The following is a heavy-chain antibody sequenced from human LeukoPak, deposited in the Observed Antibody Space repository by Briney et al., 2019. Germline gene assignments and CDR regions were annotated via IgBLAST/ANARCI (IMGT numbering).Heavy chain of an antibody. J-gene: IGHJ4*02. CDR2: IYYSGST. CDR3: AREQWLAHFDY. D-gene: IGHD6-19*01. CDR1: GGSISSGGYY. V-gene: IGHV4-31*03. Sequence: PSQTLSLTCTVSGGSISSGGYYWSWIRQHPGKGLEWIGYIYYSGSTNYNPSLKSRVTISVDTSKNQFSLKLSSVTAADTAVYYCAREQWLAHFDYWGQGTLVTVSS.